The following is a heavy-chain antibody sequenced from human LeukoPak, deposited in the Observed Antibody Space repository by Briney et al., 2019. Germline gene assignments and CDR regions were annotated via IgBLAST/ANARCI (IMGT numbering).Heavy chain of an antibody. CDR3: ARGQTTQGYCSGGSCYHIDY. D-gene: IGHD2-15*01. V-gene: IGHV4-59*01. CDR2: IYYSGST. Sequence: SETLTLTCTVSGGSISSYYWSWIRQPPGKGLEWIGYIYYSGSTNYNPSLKSRVTISVDTSKNQFSLKLSSVTAADTAVYYCARGQTTQGYCSGGSCYHIDYWGQGTLVTVSS. J-gene: IGHJ4*02. CDR1: GGSISSYY.